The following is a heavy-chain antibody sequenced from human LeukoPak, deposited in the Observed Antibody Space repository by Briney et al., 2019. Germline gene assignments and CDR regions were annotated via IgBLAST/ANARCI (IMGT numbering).Heavy chain of an antibody. CDR3: ARAQGNLAAAGIYYYMDV. Sequence: GGSLRLSCAASGFTFSSYAMHWVRQAPGKGLEWVAVISYDGSNKYYADSVKGRFTISRDNSKNTLYLQMNSLRAEDTAVYYCARAQGNLAAAGIYYYMDVWGKGTTVTVSS. V-gene: IGHV3-30*04. J-gene: IGHJ6*03. D-gene: IGHD6-13*01. CDR2: ISYDGSNK. CDR1: GFTFSSYA.